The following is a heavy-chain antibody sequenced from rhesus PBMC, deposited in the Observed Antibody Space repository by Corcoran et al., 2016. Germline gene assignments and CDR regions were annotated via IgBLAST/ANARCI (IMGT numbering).Heavy chain of an antibody. CDR1: GGSFSDFY. CDR2: LNGDGGNA. Sequence: QVQLQESGPGLVKPSETLSLTCAVSGGSFSDFYWGWIRQPPGKGLEWIGYLNGDGGNADSPPALKSHVTISTDTSKNQFSLKLSSVTAAGTAVYYCARGGNCLDYWGQGVLVTVSS. CDR3: ARGGNCLDY. V-gene: IGHV4-165*01. D-gene: IGHD1-44*01. J-gene: IGHJ4*01.